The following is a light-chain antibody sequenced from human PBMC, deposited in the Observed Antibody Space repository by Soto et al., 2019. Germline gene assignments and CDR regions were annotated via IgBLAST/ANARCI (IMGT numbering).Light chain of an antibody. CDR3: SSYVGMSRDVV. CDR1: SSDVGGYNY. J-gene: IGLJ2*01. Sequence: QSALTQPPSASGSPGQSVTISCTGTSSDVGGYNYVSWYQQHPGRAPKLIIYEVSQRPSGVPDRFSGSKSGNTASLTVSGLQAEDEADYYCSSYVGMSRDVVFGGGTKLTVL. CDR2: EVS. V-gene: IGLV2-8*01.